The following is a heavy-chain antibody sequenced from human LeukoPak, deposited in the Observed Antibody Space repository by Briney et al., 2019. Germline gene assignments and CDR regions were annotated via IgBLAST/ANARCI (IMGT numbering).Heavy chain of an antibody. CDR3: ARAGYSGYELKD. CDR2: IYYSGST. Sequence: SQTLSLTCTVSGGSISSGDYYWSWIRQPPGKGLEWIGYIYYSGSTYYNLSLKSRVTISVDTSNNQFSLKLSSVTAADTAVYYCARAGYSGYELKDWGQGTLVTVSS. J-gene: IGHJ4*02. D-gene: IGHD5-12*01. V-gene: IGHV4-30-4*08. CDR1: GGSISSGDYY.